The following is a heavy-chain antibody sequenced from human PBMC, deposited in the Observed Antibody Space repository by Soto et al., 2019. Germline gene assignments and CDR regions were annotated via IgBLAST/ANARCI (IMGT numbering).Heavy chain of an antibody. CDR2: IYYSGST. CDR3: ARESIGYSYGYERVYYGMDV. Sequence: SETLSLTCTVSGGSISSGDYYWSWIRQPPGKGLEWIGYIYYSGSTYYNPSLKSRVTISVDTSKNQFSLKLSSVTAADTAVYYCARESIGYSYGYERVYYGMDVWGQGTTVIVSS. J-gene: IGHJ6*02. CDR1: GGSISSGDYY. D-gene: IGHD5-18*01. V-gene: IGHV4-30-4*01.